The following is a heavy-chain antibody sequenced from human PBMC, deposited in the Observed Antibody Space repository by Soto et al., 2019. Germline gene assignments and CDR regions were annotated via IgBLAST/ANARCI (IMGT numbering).Heavy chain of an antibody. D-gene: IGHD1-26*01. J-gene: IGHJ5*02. Sequence: EVQLVESGGDLVQPGGSLRLSCAASGFTFSTYWMHWVRQAPGTGLVWVSRINSDGSSTSYADSVKGRFTISRDNAKNTLYLQMNSLRADDTAVYYCAKAWEVNWFDPWGQGTLVTVSS. CDR2: INSDGSST. CDR3: AKAWEVNWFDP. CDR1: GFTFSTYW. V-gene: IGHV3-74*01.